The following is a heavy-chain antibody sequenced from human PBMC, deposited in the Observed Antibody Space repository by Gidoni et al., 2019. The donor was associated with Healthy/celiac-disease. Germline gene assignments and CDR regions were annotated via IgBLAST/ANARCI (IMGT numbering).Heavy chain of an antibody. V-gene: IGHV3-23*01. CDR2: ISGSGGST. J-gene: IGHJ4*02. D-gene: IGHD3-10*01. CDR1: GFTFSRYA. Sequence: EVQLLESGGGLLQPGGSLRCPCAALGFTFSRYAWSWFRQAPGKVLEWVSAISGSGGSTYYADSVKGRFTISRDNSKNTLYLQMNSLRAEDTAVYYCASLGVSSFDYWGQGTLVTVSS. CDR3: ASLGVSSFDY.